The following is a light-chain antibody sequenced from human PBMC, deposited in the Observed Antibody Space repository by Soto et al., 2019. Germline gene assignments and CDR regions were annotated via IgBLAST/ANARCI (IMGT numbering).Light chain of an antibody. V-gene: IGKV3-20*01. J-gene: IGKJ2*01. CDR1: QSVSSSF. CDR3: QQYDSSPRT. Sequence: DIVLTQSPGSLSLSPGERATLSCRAGQSVSSSFLAWFQQKPGQAPRLLIYGASSRATGIPDRFSGSGSGTDFTLTISRLEPEDFAVYYCQQYDSSPRTFGQGTKLEIK. CDR2: GAS.